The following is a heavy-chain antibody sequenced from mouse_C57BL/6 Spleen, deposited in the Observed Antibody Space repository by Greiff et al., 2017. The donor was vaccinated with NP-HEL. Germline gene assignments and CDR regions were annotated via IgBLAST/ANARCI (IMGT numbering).Heavy chain of an antibody. J-gene: IGHJ1*03. CDR2: IYPGSGST. CDR3: AGLYDGYSHWYFDV. CDR1: GYTFTSYW. D-gene: IGHD2-3*01. Sequence: QVQLKQPGAELVKPGASVKMSCKASGYTFTSYWITWVKQRPGQGLEWIGDIYPGSGSTNYNEKFKSKATLTVDTSSSTAYMQLSSLTSEDSAVYYCAGLYDGYSHWYFDVWGTGTTVTVSS. V-gene: IGHV1-55*01.